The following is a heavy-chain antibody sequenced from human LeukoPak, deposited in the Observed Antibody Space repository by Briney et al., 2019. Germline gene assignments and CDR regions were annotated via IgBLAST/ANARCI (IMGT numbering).Heavy chain of an antibody. Sequence: PGGSLRLSCVASGFTFRNYWMTWVRQAPGKGLEWVANINQEGNDKYYVDSVKGRFTIPRDNTKNSLFLQMNSLRAEDMAVYYCVVTRTRGDHWGQGTLVTVSS. CDR2: INQEGNDK. CDR1: GFTFRNYW. V-gene: IGHV3-7*03. CDR3: VVTRTRGDH. J-gene: IGHJ4*02. D-gene: IGHD2-21*01.